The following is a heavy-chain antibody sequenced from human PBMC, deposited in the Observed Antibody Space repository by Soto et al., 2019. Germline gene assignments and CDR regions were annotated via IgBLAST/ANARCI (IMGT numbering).Heavy chain of an antibody. D-gene: IGHD6-19*01. CDR2: ISGSAVTT. CDR1: GFTFSSYA. CDR3: AKELVAVAGSDY. J-gene: IGHJ4*02. V-gene: IGHV3-23*01. Sequence: GSLRLSCAASGFTFSSYAMTWVRQAPGRGLEWVSTISGSAVTTYYADSVKGRFTISRDNPKNTLFLQMNSLRAEDTAVYYCAKELVAVAGSDYWGQGTLVTVS.